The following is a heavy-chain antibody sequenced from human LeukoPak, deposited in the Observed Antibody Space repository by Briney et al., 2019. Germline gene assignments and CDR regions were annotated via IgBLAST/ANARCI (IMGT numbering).Heavy chain of an antibody. CDR3: ASPHYCSGSSCCFGY. V-gene: IGHV3-21*01. Sequence: GGSLRLYCVASGLTFNNYNMNWVRQAPGKGLEWVSLISSDGSYIYYADSVRGRFTISRDNAKDSLYLQMNSLRAEDTAVYFCASPHYCSGSSCCFGYWGQGTLVTVSS. CDR1: GLTFNNYN. D-gene: IGHD2-15*01. CDR2: ISSDGSYI. J-gene: IGHJ4*03.